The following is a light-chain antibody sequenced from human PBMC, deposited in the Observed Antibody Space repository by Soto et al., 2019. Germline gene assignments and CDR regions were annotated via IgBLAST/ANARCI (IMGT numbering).Light chain of an antibody. CDR1: QTVADS. J-gene: IGKJ4*01. Sequence: EIVMTQSPATLSVSPGERATLSCRASQTVADSLVWYQQKPGQPPRPLIKGASTRATGIPATFSGSGSGTEFTLTISSLQSEDFAVYYCQQYYDWPLTFGGGAKVDNK. CDR3: QQYYDWPLT. CDR2: GAS. V-gene: IGKV3-15*01.